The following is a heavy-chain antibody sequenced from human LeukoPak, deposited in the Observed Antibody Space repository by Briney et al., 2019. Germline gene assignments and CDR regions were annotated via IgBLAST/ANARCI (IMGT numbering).Heavy chain of an antibody. CDR3: ARDGTRIRGAGTGNNYYASSGYYYSVY. Sequence: GRSLRLSCAASGFTFSSYAMHWVRQAPGKGLEWVAVISYDGSNKYYADSVKGRFTISRDNSKNTLYLQMNSLRAEDTAVYYCARDGTRIRGAGTGNNYYASSGYYYSVYWGQGTLVTVYS. D-gene: IGHD3-22*01. V-gene: IGHV3-30*04. CDR2: ISYDGSNK. J-gene: IGHJ4*02. CDR1: GFTFSSYA.